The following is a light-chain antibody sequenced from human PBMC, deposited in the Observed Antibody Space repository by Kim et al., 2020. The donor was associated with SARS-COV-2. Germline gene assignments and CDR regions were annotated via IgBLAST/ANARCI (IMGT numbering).Light chain of an antibody. CDR2: INN. V-gene: IGLV1-44*01. CDR1: TSNIGRGP. CDR3: ATWDDSLHGPV. Sequence: QSVLIQPSSVSGTPGQRVTISCSGGTSNIGRGPITWYQQRPGTAPKFLIYINNQRPSGVSDRFSGSTSGTSASLTISGLQSDDEAVYYCATWDDSLHGPVFGGGTQLTVL. J-gene: IGLJ2*01.